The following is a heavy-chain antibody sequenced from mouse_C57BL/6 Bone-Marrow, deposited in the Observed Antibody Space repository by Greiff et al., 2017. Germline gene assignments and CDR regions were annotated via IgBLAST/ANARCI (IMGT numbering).Heavy chain of an antibody. CDR2: IWTGGGT. J-gene: IGHJ1*03. CDR3: ARNPLWDDWYFDV. Sequence: VKLQESGPGLVAPSQSLSITCTVSGFSLTSYAISWVRQPPGKGLEWLGVIWTGGGTNYNSALKSRLSISKDNSKSQVFLKMNSLQTDDTARYFCARNPLWDDWYFDVWGTGTTGTVSA. CDR1: GFSLTSYA. V-gene: IGHV2-9-1*01. D-gene: IGHD4-1*01.